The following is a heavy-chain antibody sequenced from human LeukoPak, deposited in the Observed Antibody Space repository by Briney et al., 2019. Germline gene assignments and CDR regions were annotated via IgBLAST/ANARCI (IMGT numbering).Heavy chain of an antibody. J-gene: IGHJ6*02. CDR1: GYTFTGYY. Sequence: ASVKVSCKASGYTFTGYYMHWVRQAPGQGLEWMGWINPNSGGTNYAQEFQGRVTMTRDTSISTAYMELSRLRSDDTAVYYCARNYYGSGSYPYYYYYGMDVWGQGTTVTVSS. CDR2: INPNSGGT. D-gene: IGHD3-10*01. V-gene: IGHV1-2*02. CDR3: ARNYYGSGSYPYYYYYGMDV.